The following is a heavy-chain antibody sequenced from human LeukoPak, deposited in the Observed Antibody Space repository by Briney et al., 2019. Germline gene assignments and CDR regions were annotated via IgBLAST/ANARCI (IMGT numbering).Heavy chain of an antibody. D-gene: IGHD1-20*01. V-gene: IGHV1-2*02. CDR2: IHPKNGGT. J-gene: IGHJ4*02. Sequence: GASVKVSCKASGYTFTGYYMHWVRQAPGQGLEWMGWIHPKNGGTNFAQKFQGRVTLTRDTSISTDYMELSRLRSDDTAVYFCARAQEITGTPFDYWGQGTLVTVSS. CDR1: GYTFTGYY. CDR3: ARAQEITGTPFDY.